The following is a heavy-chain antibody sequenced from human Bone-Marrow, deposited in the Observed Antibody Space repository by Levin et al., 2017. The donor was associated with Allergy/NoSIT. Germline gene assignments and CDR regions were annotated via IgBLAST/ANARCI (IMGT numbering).Heavy chain of an antibody. CDR1: GGSIGSGTYY. CDR2: IYTGGNA. J-gene: IGHJ3*02. D-gene: IGHD1-1*01. CDR3: ARSGSWALRGAYDI. V-gene: IGHV4-61*09. Sequence: SETLSLTCTVSGGSIGSGTYYWTWIRQAAGKGLTWIGHIYTGGNAKYNPSLKSRVTISIDTSKNYFSLNLSSVTAADTGLYYCARSGSWALRGAYDIWGQGTMVTVSS.